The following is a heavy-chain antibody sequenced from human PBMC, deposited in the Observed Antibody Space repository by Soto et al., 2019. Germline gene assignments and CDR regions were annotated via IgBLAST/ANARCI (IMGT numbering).Heavy chain of an antibody. CDR1: GGTFSSYA. J-gene: IGHJ5*02. Sequence: QVQLVQSGAEVKKPGSSVKVSCKASGGTFSSYAISWVRQAPGQGLEWMGGIIAIFGTANYAQKFQGRVTITADTATSTAYVELRRLRSEYTDVYYYARGHSRLRITMVRGVNPRDNWFDPWGQGTLVTVSS. D-gene: IGHD3-10*01. CDR3: ARGHSRLRITMVRGVNPRDNWFDP. V-gene: IGHV1-69*06. CDR2: IIAIFGTA.